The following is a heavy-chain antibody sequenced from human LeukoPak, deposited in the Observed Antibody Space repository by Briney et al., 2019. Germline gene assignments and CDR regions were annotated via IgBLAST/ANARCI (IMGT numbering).Heavy chain of an antibody. D-gene: IGHD6-13*01. CDR3: ASMIAAAGSYFDY. J-gene: IGHJ4*02. CDR2: IYPGDSDT. V-gene: IGHV5-51*01. CDR1: GYSFTTYW. Sequence: GESLKISCQGSGYSFTTYWIGWVRQMPGKGLEWMGIIYPGDSDTRYSPSFQGQVTISADKSISTAYLQWSSLKASDTAMYYCASMIAAAGSYFDYWGQGTLVTVSS.